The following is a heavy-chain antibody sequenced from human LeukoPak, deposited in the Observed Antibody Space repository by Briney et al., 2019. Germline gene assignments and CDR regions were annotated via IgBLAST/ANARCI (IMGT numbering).Heavy chain of an antibody. CDR3: ANFPYCSSTSCYAY. V-gene: IGHV3-30*02. Sequence: GGSLRLSCAASGFTFSSYGMHWVRQAPGKGLEWVAFIRYDGSNKYYADSVKGRFTISRDNSKNTLYLQMNSLRAEDTAVYYCANFPYCSSTSCYAYWGQGTLVTVSS. CDR1: GFTFSSYG. CDR2: IRYDGSNK. J-gene: IGHJ4*02. D-gene: IGHD2-2*01.